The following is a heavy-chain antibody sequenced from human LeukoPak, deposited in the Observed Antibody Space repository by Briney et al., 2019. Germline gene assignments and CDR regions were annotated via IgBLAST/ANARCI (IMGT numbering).Heavy chain of an antibody. CDR2: SDPEDGET. J-gene: IGHJ4*02. D-gene: IGHD3-10*01. CDR1: GYTLTELS. Sequence: GASVKVSCKVSGYTLTELSIHWVRQAPGQGLEWMGGSDPEDGETIDAQKFQGRVTMTEDTSTDTAYMELSSLRSEDTAVYYCATSSGITMVRGIPYWGQGTLVTVSS. V-gene: IGHV1-24*01. CDR3: ATSSGITMVRGIPY.